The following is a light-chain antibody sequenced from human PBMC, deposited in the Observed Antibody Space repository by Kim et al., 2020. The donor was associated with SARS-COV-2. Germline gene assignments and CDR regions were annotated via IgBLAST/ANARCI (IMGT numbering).Light chain of an antibody. CDR1: SSDGGGYNY. CDR3: SSYTSSSTV. CDR2: DVS. J-gene: IGLJ3*02. Sequence: QSALTQPASVSGSPGQSITISCTGTSSDGGGYNYVSWYQQHPGKAPKLMIYDVSKRPSGVSNRFSGSKSGNTASLTISGLQAEDAADYYCSSYTSSSTVFGGGTQLTVL. V-gene: IGLV2-14*01.